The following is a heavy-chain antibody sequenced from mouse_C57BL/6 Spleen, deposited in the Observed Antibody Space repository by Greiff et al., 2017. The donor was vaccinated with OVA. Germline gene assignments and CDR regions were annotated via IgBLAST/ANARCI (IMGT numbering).Heavy chain of an antibody. D-gene: IGHD1-1*01. CDR1: GYTFTSYW. CDR2: IDPNSGGT. V-gene: IGHV1-72*01. Sequence: QVQLQQSGAELVKPGASVKLSCKASGYTFTSYWMHWVKQRPGRGLEWIGRIDPNSGGTKYNEKFKSKATLTVDKPSSTAYMQLSSLTSEDSAVYYCARGTTVVAPYAMDYWGQGTSVTVSS. CDR3: ARGTTVVAPYAMDY. J-gene: IGHJ4*01.